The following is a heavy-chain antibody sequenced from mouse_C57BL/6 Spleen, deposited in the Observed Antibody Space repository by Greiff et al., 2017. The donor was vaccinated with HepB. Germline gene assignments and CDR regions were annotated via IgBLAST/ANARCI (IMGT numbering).Heavy chain of an antibody. Sequence: QVQLQQPGAELVMPGASVKLSCKASGYTFTSYWMHWVKQRPGQGLEWIGEIDPSDSYTNYNQKFKGKSTLTVDKSSRTAYMKLSSLTSEDSAVYYCAKRTTVALDYWGQGTTLTVSS. D-gene: IGHD1-1*01. CDR3: AKRTTVALDY. J-gene: IGHJ2*01. V-gene: IGHV1-69*01. CDR2: IDPSDSYT. CDR1: GYTFTSYW.